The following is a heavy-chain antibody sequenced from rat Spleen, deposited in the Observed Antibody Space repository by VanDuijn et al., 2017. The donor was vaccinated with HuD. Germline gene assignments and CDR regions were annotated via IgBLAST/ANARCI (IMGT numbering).Heavy chain of an antibody. J-gene: IGHJ2*01. V-gene: IGHV10-10*01. CDR2: IRTKAKNYAT. D-gene: IGHD3-1*01. CDR1: GFDFNSYG. Sequence: EVQVVESGGGLVQPKGSLKLSCAASGFDFNSYGMSWVRQAPGKGLDLVADIRTKAKNYATYYADSVKGRFTISRDDSKSMVYLQMDNLKTEDTAMYYCTAASNEYWGQGVMVTVSS. CDR3: TAASNEY.